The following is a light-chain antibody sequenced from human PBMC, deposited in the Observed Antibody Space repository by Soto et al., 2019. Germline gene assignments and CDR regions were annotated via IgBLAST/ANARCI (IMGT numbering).Light chain of an antibody. Sequence: PGERATLSCRASQSVSSNYFAWYQQKPGQAPRLVLLRIFTRAIGVPARFSGSGSETEFTLTISGLQSEDSGVYYCLQHYSWPWTFGQGTKVDIK. CDR2: RIF. CDR1: QSVSSNY. CDR3: LQHYSWPWT. V-gene: IGKV3-15*01. J-gene: IGKJ1*01.